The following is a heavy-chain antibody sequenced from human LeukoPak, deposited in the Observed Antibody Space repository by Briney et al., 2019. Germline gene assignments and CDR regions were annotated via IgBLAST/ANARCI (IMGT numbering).Heavy chain of an antibody. Sequence: SETLSLTCTVSGGSISSYYWSWIRQPPGKGLEWIVEINHSGSTNYNPSLKSRVTISVDTSKNQFSLKLSSVTAADTAVYYCARGLDVDYYDSSGYYEYWGQGTLVTVSS. CDR2: INHSGST. V-gene: IGHV4-34*01. J-gene: IGHJ4*02. CDR3: ARGLDVDYYDSSGYYEY. D-gene: IGHD3-22*01. CDR1: GGSISSYY.